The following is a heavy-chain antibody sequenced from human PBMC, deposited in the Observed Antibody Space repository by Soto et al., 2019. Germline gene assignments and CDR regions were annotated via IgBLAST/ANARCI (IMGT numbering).Heavy chain of an antibody. V-gene: IGHV1-3*01. J-gene: IGHJ4*02. CDR1: GYTFTSYA. D-gene: IGHD3-16*01. Sequence: ASVKVSCKASGYTFTSYAMHWVRQAPGQRLEWMGWINAGNGNTSYAQKFQGRVTMTRDTSTSTVYMELSSLRSEDTAVYYCARSEFGFDYWGQGTLVTVSS. CDR2: INAGNGNT. CDR3: ARSEFGFDY.